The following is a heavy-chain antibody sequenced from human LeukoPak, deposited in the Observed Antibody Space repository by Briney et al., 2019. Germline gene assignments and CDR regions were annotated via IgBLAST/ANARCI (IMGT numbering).Heavy chain of an antibody. Sequence: ASVKVSCKASGYTFTSHDINWVRQASGQGLEWMGWVNPNSGGTNYAQKFQGRVTMTRDTSISTAYMELSRLRSDDTAVYYCARTNYYGSGEFDYWGQGTLVTVSS. J-gene: IGHJ4*02. CDR3: ARTNYYGSGEFDY. V-gene: IGHV1-2*02. CDR1: GYTFTSHD. D-gene: IGHD3-10*01. CDR2: VNPNSGGT.